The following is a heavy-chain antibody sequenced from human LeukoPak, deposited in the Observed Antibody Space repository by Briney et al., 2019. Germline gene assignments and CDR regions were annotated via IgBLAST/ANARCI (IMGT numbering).Heavy chain of an antibody. CDR3: ARGNYYGSGSYPQFDY. V-gene: IGHV4-30-2*01. CDR2: SFHSGST. J-gene: IGHJ4*02. Sequence: SETLSLTCAVSGGSISSGGHSWTWIRQPPGKGLEWIGYSFHSGSTYYNPSLRSRVTISVDRSNNQFSLKLSSVTAADTAVYYCARGNYYGSGSYPQFDYWGQGTLVTVSS. D-gene: IGHD3-10*01. CDR1: GGSISSGGHS.